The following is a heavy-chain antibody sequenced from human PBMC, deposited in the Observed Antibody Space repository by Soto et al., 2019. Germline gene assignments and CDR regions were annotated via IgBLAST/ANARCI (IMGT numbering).Heavy chain of an antibody. D-gene: IGHD5-12*01. J-gene: IGHJ6*03. V-gene: IGHV4-34*01. Sequence: SDTLSLTCAVYGGSFSGYYWRWIRQPPGKGLEWIGEINHSGSTNYNPSLKSRVTISVDTSKNQFSLKLSSVTAADTAVYYCARGDVNIVATTLNYYYYYMDVWGKGATVTVSS. CDR3: ARGDVNIVATTLNYYYYYMDV. CDR2: INHSGST. CDR1: GGSFSGYY.